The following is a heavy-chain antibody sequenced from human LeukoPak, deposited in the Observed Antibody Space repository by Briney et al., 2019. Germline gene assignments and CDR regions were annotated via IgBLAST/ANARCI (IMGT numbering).Heavy chain of an antibody. V-gene: IGHV4-59*01. D-gene: IGHD6-19*01. J-gene: IGHJ5*02. CDR2: IYYSGST. Sequence: SETLSLTCTVSGGSLIPYYWSWIRQPPGKGLEWIGYIYYSGSTNYNPSLKSRVTISVDTSKNQFSLKLSSVTAADTAVYYCARGQWLSFFDPWGQGTLVTVSS. CDR3: ARGQWLSFFDP. CDR1: GGSLIPYY.